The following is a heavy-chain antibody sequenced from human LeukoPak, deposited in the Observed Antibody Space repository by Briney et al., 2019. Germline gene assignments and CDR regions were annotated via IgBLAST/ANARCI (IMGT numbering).Heavy chain of an antibody. Sequence: GLEWIGEINHSGSTNYNPSLKSRVTISVDTSKNQFSLKLSSVTAADTAVYYCARVRRWAVYAMDVWGQGTTVTVSS. V-gene: IGHV4-34*01. D-gene: IGHD2-8*01. CDR2: INHSGST. CDR3: ARVRRWAVYAMDV. J-gene: IGHJ6*02.